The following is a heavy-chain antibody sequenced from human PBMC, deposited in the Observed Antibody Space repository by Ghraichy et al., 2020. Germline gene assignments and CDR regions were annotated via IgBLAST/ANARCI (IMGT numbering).Heavy chain of an antibody. D-gene: IGHD3-3*01. CDR3: ARLVDFWSGYFSAFDI. Sequence: SETLSLTCTVSGGSISSSSYYWGWIRQPPGKGLGWIGSIYYSGSTYYNPSLKSRVTISVDTSKNQFSLKLSSVTAADTAVYYCARLVDFWSGYFSAFDIWGQGTMVTVSS. CDR2: IYYSGST. J-gene: IGHJ3*02. CDR1: GGSISSSSYY. V-gene: IGHV4-39*01.